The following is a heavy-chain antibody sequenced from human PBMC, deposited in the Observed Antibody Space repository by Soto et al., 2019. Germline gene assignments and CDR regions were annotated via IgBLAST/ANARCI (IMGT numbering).Heavy chain of an antibody. V-gene: IGHV4-34*01. CDR1: GGSFSGYY. CDR3: ARGITMVRGVIITSLRRYYYMDV. Sequence: SQTLSLTCAVYGGSFSGYYWSWIRQPPGKGLEWIGEINHSGSTNYNPSLKSRVTISVDTSKNQFSLKLSSVTAADTAVYYCARGITMVRGVIITSLRRYYYMDVWGKGTTVTVSS. D-gene: IGHD3-10*01. J-gene: IGHJ6*03. CDR2: INHSGST.